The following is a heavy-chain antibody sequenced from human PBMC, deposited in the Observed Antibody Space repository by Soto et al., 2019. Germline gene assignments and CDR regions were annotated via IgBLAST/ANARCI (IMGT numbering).Heavy chain of an antibody. CDR2: LSGSGDTT. V-gene: IGHV3-23*01. CDR3: AKGDYDFWSGSSYYYMDV. D-gene: IGHD3-3*01. Sequence: GGSLRLSCAASGFTFSTYGMTWVRQAPGKGLEWVSGLSGSGDTTYYADSVKGRFIISRDNSKNTLFLQMNSLRAEDTAIYYCAKGDYDFWSGSSYYYMDVWGKGTTVTVSS. J-gene: IGHJ6*03. CDR1: GFTFSTYG.